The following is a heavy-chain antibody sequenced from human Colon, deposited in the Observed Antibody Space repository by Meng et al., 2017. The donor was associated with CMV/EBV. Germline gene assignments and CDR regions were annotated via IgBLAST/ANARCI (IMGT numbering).Heavy chain of an antibody. V-gene: IGHV4-59*01. Sequence: SETLSLTCNVSAGPTSRYYWSWIRQAPGKGLEWLGYIYDSGNTNYNPSLEGRVTISSDMSKKQFSLKLTSVTAADTAVYYCARGGAVGTLLVPVGITIFDYWGQGTLVTVSS. CDR1: AGPTSRYY. J-gene: IGHJ4*02. CDR3: ARGGAVGTLLVPVGITIFDY. CDR2: IYDSGNT. D-gene: IGHD3-16*01.